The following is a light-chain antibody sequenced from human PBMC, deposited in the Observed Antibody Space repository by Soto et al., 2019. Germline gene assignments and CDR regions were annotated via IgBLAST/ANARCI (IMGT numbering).Light chain of an antibody. CDR2: EVS. CDR1: SNDVGGYNF. CDR3: CSYTLSTTVV. Sequence: QTALTQPASVSGSPGQSITISCTGTSNDVGGYNFVSWYQQFPGKAPKLMIYEVSNRPSGVSTRFSGSKSGNTASLTISGLQAEDEADYYCCSYTLSTTVVFGGGTKLTVL. J-gene: IGLJ2*01. V-gene: IGLV2-14*01.